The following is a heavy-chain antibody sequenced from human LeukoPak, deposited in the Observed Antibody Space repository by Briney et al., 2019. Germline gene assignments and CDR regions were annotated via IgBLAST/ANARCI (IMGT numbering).Heavy chain of an antibody. CDR3: ARESGQYSSGWYWREGPNFDY. Sequence: SETLSLTCTVSGGSISSYYWSWIRQPPGKGLEWIGYIYYSGSTNYSPSLKSRVTISVDTSKNQFSLKLSSVTAADTAVYYCARESGQYSSGWYWREGPNFDYWGQGTLVTVSS. CDR1: GGSISSYY. J-gene: IGHJ4*02. CDR2: IYYSGST. V-gene: IGHV4-59*01. D-gene: IGHD6-19*01.